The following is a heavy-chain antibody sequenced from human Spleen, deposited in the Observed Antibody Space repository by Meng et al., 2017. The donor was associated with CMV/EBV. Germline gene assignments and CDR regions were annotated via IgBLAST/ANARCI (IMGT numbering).Heavy chain of an antibody. J-gene: IGHJ4*02. D-gene: IGHD3-3*01. CDR3: AWDLGVGAAGY. CDR1: GYTFGDYC. CDR2: INPKSGVT. Sequence: SCEASGYTFGDYCLHWVRQAPGQRLEWAGWINPKSGVTNYAQKFQGRVTMTTDTSIRTVYMDLTSLTSDDTAIFYCAWDLGVGAAGYWGQGTLVTVSS. V-gene: IGHV1-2*02.